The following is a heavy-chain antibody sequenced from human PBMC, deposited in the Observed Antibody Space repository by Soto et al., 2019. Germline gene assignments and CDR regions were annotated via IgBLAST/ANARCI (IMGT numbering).Heavy chain of an antibody. CDR2: INSDGSST. V-gene: IGHV3-74*01. Sequence: PGGSLRLSCAASGFTFSSYWMHWVRQAPGKGLVWVSRINSDGSSTSYADSVKGRFTISRDNAKNTLYLQMNSLRAEDTAVYYCARPLYDILTGSPTPDWFDPWGQGTLVTVSS. CDR3: ARPLYDILTGSPTPDWFDP. J-gene: IGHJ5*02. CDR1: GFTFSSYW. D-gene: IGHD3-9*01.